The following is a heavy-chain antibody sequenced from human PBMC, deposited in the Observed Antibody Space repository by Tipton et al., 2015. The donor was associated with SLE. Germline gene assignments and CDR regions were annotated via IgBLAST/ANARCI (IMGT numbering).Heavy chain of an antibody. J-gene: IGHJ6*02. V-gene: IGHV4-4*02. CDR2: IYHSGTT. D-gene: IGHD2-21*02. Sequence: GLVKPSGTVSLTCAVSGGSINSYNWWTWVRQPPGKGLEWIGEIYHSGTTNYNPSLKSRITISLDKSNNHFSLRLGSLTAADTAVYYCARGPDCSNYYFYRMDVWGQGTTVTVSS. CDR1: GGSINSYNW. CDR3: ARGPDCSNYYFYRMDV.